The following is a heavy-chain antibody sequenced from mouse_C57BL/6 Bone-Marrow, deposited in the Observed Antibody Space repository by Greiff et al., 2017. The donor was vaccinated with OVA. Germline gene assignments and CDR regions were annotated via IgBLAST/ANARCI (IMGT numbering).Heavy chain of an antibody. Sequence: QVQLQQSGAELVRPGASVTLSCKASGYTFTDYEMHWVKQTPVHGLEWIGAIDPETGGTAYTQKFKGKAILTADNSSSTAYMELRSLTSEDSAVYYCTRSYSNNGDFDYWGQGTTLTVSS. D-gene: IGHD2-5*01. CDR3: TRSYSNNGDFDY. CDR2: IDPETGGT. J-gene: IGHJ2*01. V-gene: IGHV1-15*01. CDR1: GYTFTDYE.